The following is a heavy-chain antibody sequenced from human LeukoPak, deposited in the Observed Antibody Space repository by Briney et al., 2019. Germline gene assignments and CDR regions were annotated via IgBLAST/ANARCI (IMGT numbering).Heavy chain of an antibody. Sequence: QAGGSLRLSCAASGFTFSTYWFHWVRQTPGKGLVWVARINNDGTYTTYADSVKGRFTISRDNAQNTLYLQMNSLTAEDTGVYYCARDEFDPWGQGTLVTVSS. V-gene: IGHV3-74*01. CDR3: ARDEFDP. CDR2: INNDGTYT. CDR1: GFTFSTYW. J-gene: IGHJ5*02.